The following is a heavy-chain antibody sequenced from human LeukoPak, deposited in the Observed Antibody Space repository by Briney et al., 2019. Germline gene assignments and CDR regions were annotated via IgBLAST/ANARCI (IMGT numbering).Heavy chain of an antibody. Sequence: NTGGSLRLSCAASGFTFSSYSMNWVRQAPGKGLEWVSSISSSSSYIYYADSVKGRFTISRDNAKNSLYLQMNSLRAEDTAVYYCATLPPAGMDVWGKGTTVTVSS. J-gene: IGHJ6*04. CDR3: ATLPPAGMDV. V-gene: IGHV3-21*01. CDR2: ISSSSSYI. D-gene: IGHD2-15*01. CDR1: GFTFSSYS.